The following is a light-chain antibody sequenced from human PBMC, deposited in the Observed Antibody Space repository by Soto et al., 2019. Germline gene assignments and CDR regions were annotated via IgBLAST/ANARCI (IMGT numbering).Light chain of an antibody. J-gene: IGLJ1*01. CDR3: QSYDSRV. CDR1: SSNIGAGYD. Sequence: QPVLTQPPSVSGAPGQRVTISCTGSSSNIGAGYDVHWYQQLPGTAPKLLIYGNSNRPSGVPDRFSGSKSGTSASLAITGLQAEDEADYYCQSYDSRVFGTGTKLTVL. V-gene: IGLV1-40*01. CDR2: GNS.